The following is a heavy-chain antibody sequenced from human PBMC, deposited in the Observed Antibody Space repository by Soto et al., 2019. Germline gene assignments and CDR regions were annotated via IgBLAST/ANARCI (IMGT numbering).Heavy chain of an antibody. Sequence: QLQLQESGPGLVKPSETLSLTCTVSGGSISSSSYYWGWIRQPPGKGLEWIGSIYYSGSTYYNPSLKSRVTISVDTSKNQFSLKLSSVTAADTAVYYCARHSFVRVGRGHFDYWGQGTLVTVSS. D-gene: IGHD3-10*01. CDR2: IYYSGST. CDR1: GGSISSSSYY. V-gene: IGHV4-39*01. J-gene: IGHJ4*02. CDR3: ARHSFVRVGRGHFDY.